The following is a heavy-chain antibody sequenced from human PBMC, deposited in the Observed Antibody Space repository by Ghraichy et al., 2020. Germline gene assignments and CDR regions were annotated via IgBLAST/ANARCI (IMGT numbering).Heavy chain of an antibody. J-gene: IGHJ4*02. D-gene: IGHD3-10*01. CDR2: IIPMFGTP. Sequence: SVKVSCKASGGTFSNYAISWVRQAPGQGLEWMGGIIPMFGTPNYAQKFQGRVTITTDESTNTAYMELSSLRSEDTAVYYCATNTYYYGSGSYLHDYWGQVTLVTVSA. CDR3: ATNTYYYGSGSYLHDY. V-gene: IGHV1-69*05. CDR1: GGTFSNYA.